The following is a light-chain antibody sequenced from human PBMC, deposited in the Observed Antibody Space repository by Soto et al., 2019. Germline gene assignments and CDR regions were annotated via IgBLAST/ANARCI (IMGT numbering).Light chain of an antibody. V-gene: IGLV1-40*01. CDR2: GND. CDR1: STNIGAGYD. J-gene: IGLJ3*02. CDR3: QSYDVGLSAWV. Sequence: QSALTQPPSVSGAPGQRVTVSCTGSSTNIGAGYDVHWYQQVSGRAPKLLMYGNDIRPSGVSDRFSGSKSATSASLAITRLQAEDEADYYCQSYDVGLSAWVFGGGTKLTVL.